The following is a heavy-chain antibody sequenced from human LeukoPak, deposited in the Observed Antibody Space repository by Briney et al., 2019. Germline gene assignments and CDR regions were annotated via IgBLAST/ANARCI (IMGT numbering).Heavy chain of an antibody. CDR3: ARPLVNHHDSSGYGNECFQH. CDR1: GYTFTTYA. V-gene: IGHV1-3*04. CDR2: INTGNGNT. D-gene: IGHD3-22*01. Sequence: ASVKVSCKASGYTFTTYAMHWVRQAPGQRLEWMGWINTGNGNTGYSQKFQGRVTITSDTSASTAYMELSSLRSEDTAVYYCARPLVNHHDSSGYGNECFQHWGQGTLVTVSS. J-gene: IGHJ1*01.